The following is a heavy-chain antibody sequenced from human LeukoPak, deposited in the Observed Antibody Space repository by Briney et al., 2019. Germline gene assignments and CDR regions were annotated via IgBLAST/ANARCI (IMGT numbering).Heavy chain of an antibody. CDR2: INWNGGST. CDR3: ARYGSGSYSGPFDY. Sequence: GGSLRLSCAASGFTFDDYGMSWVRQAPGKGLEWVSGINWNGGSTGYADSVKGRFTISRDNSKNTLYLQMNSLRAEDTAVYYCARYGSGSYSGPFDYWGQGTLVTVSS. D-gene: IGHD3-10*01. V-gene: IGHV3-20*04. CDR1: GFTFDDYG. J-gene: IGHJ4*02.